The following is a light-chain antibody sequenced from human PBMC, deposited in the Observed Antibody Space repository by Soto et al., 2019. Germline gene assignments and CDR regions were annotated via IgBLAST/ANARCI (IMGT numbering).Light chain of an antibody. J-gene: IGKJ1*01. Sequence: DIQMTQSPSTLSASVGDRVTITGRASPSISVWLAWYQQKPGKAPKLLIYDASNLESGVPSRFSGSGSGTEFPLTISSLQPDDFATYYCQQYNSYVWTFGQGTKV. V-gene: IGKV1-5*01. CDR2: DAS. CDR3: QQYNSYVWT. CDR1: PSISVW.